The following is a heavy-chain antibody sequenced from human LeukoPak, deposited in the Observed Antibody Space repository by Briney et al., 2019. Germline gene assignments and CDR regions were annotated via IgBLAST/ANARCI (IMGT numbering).Heavy chain of an antibody. J-gene: IGHJ4*02. V-gene: IGHV3-53*01. CDR2: ICSGGSI. CDR1: GFTVSSNY. D-gene: IGHD5-18*01. CDR3: ASGKETSMAQGY. Sequence: GGSLRLSCAVSGFTVSSNYMTWVRQAPGKGLEWVSVICSGGSIHYADSVKGRFTISRDISKNTVDLQLNSLRAEDTAVYYCASGKETSMAQGYWGQGTLVTVSS.